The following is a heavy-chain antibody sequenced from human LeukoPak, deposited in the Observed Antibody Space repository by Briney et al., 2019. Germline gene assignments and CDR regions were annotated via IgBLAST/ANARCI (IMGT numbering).Heavy chain of an antibody. CDR1: GGSISSGGYY. V-gene: IGHV4-30-2*01. Sequence: SETLSLTCTVSGGSISSGGYYWSWIRQPPGKGLEWIGYIYHSGSTYYNPSLKSRVTISVDRSKNQFSLKLSSVTAADTAVYYCARHFYDFWSGYNRGWFDPWGQGTLVTVSS. CDR2: IYHSGST. D-gene: IGHD3-3*01. J-gene: IGHJ5*02. CDR3: ARHFYDFWSGYNRGWFDP.